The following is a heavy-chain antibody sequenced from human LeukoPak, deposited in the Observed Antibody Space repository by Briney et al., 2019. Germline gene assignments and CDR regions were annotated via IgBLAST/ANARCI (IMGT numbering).Heavy chain of an antibody. Sequence: GGSLRLSCAASGFTVSSNYMSWVRQAPGKGLEWVSVIYSGGSTYYADSGKGRFTISRDNSKNTLYLQMNSLKAEDTAVYYCARDHPGTVTNLWGQGTLVTVSS. CDR2: IYSGGST. CDR3: ARDHPGTVTNL. CDR1: GFTVSSNY. D-gene: IGHD4-4*01. V-gene: IGHV3-66*01. J-gene: IGHJ4*02.